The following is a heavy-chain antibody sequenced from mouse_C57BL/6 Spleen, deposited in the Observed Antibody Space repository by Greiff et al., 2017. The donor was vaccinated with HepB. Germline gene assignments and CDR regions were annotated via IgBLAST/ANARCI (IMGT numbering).Heavy chain of an antibody. CDR3: ARERITTVVEGFDY. D-gene: IGHD1-1*01. CDR1: GYTFTSYW. J-gene: IGHJ2*01. Sequence: VQLQQPGAELVKPGASVKLSCKASGYTFTSYWMHWVKQRPGQGLEWIGMIHPNSGSTNYNEKFRSKATLTVDKSSSTAYMQLSSLTSEDSAVYYCARERITTVVEGFDYWGQGTTLTVSS. V-gene: IGHV1-64*01. CDR2: IHPNSGST.